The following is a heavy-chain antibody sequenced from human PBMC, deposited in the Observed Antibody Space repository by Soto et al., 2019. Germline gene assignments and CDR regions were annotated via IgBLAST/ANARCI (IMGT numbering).Heavy chain of an antibody. J-gene: IGHJ3*02. D-gene: IGHD2-21*02. CDR2: IGTYNGDT. CDR3: ARDLLYCGGDCYEDDSDI. CDR1: GYTFTTYG. Sequence: QVQLVQSGGEVKKPGASVKVSCKASGYTFTTYGISWVRQAPGQGLEWMGWIGTYNGDTNYAQKLHGRVTMTTDTSTSTAYMELRSLRSDDTAVYYCARDLLYCGGDCYEDDSDIWGQGTMVTVSS. V-gene: IGHV1-18*01.